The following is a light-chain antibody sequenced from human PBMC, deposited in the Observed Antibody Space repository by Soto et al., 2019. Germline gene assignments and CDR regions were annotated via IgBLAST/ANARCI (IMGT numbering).Light chain of an antibody. J-gene: IGKJ4*01. CDR3: QQRSNWLT. CDR1: QSVSNY. V-gene: IGKV3-11*01. CDR2: DAV. Sequence: EIVLTQSPATLSLSPGERATLSCRASQSVSNYLAWYQQKPGQAPRLLIYDAVIRAAGIPARFSGSGSGTDFTLTTSSLQPEDFAIYYCQQRSNWLTFGGGTKVEIK.